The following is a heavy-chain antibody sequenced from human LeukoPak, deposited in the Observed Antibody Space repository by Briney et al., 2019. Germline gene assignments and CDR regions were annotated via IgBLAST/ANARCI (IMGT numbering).Heavy chain of an antibody. Sequence: KPSETLSLTCTVSGGSISSYYWSWIRQPAGKGLEWIGRIYTSGSTTYNASLKSRVSMSVDTSKNQFSLKLSSVTAADTAVFYCARENSGSYREFDYWGQGTLVTVSS. V-gene: IGHV4-4*07. J-gene: IGHJ4*02. CDR1: GGSISSYY. CDR2: IYTSGST. D-gene: IGHD1-26*01. CDR3: ARENSGSYREFDY.